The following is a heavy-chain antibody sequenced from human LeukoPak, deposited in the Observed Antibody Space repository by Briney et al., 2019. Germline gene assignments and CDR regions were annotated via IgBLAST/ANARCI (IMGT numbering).Heavy chain of an antibody. CDR2: ISGRDGGIT. V-gene: IGHV3-23*01. D-gene: IGHD5-12*01. CDR3: ARAQVQITPATINYFYNMDV. CDR1: GFTFSTYA. Sequence: GGSLRLSCVASGFTFSTYAMSWVRQAPGKGLHWVSSISGRDGGITYFGDSVKGRFTISRDNSKNTLYLHMNSLRVEDTGVYFCARAQVQITPATINYFYNMDVWGRGTTVTVSS. J-gene: IGHJ6*03.